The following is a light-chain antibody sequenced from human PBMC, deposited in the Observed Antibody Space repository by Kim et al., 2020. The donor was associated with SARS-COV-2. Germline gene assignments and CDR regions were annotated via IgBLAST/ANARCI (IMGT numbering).Light chain of an antibody. Sequence: VSPGERDTRSCRASESVSSNLAWYQQKPGQAPRLLIYGASTRATGIPARVSGSGSGTEFTLTIRSLQSEDFAVYYCQQYNNWPPYSFGQGTKLEI. CDR3: QQYNNWPPYS. J-gene: IGKJ2*03. CDR1: ESVSSN. CDR2: GAS. V-gene: IGKV3-15*01.